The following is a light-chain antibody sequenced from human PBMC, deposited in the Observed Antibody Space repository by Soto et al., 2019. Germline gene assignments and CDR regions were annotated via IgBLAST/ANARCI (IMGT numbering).Light chain of an antibody. Sequence: ELVMTQSPATLSVSAGERATLXXRASQSVGGDLAWYQQKPGQAPRVXIHGATTRATGIPARLSGSGSGTEFTLTISSLQSEDFAVYYCQQYNNWPRTFGQGTKVDIK. CDR3: QQYNNWPRT. CDR1: QSVGGD. J-gene: IGKJ1*01. V-gene: IGKV3-15*01. CDR2: GAT.